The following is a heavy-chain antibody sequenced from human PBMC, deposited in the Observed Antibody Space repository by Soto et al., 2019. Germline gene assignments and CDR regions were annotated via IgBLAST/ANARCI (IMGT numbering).Heavy chain of an antibody. CDR1: GFTFRTYT. CDR2: IRGFSPYT. Sequence: GGSLRLSCISSGFTFRTYTMNWVRQAPGKGLEWVSGIRGFSPYTFYAESVRGRFTVSRDNAKNTLYLQMHSLRAEDTAMYYCASWGHIVPVSPTDFDHWGEGTLVTVSS. CDR3: ASWGHIVPVSPTDFDH. D-gene: IGHD2-21*01. J-gene: IGHJ4*02. V-gene: IGHV3-21*01.